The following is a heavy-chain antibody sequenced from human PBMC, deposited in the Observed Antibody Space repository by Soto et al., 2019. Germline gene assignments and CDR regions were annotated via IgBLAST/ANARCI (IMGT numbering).Heavy chain of an antibody. D-gene: IGHD3-3*01. CDR1: GFSLTTSGVG. CDR3: AHRVLRTVFGLVTTTAIYFDF. J-gene: IGHJ4*02. CDR2: IYWDDDK. V-gene: IGHV2-5*02. Sequence: QITLNESGPTVVRPTETLTLTCRFSGFSLTTSGVGVGWIRQSPGKAPEWRALIYWDDDKRYSASLKSRLTITKDTSKNQVVLTVSDLAPTDTATYYCAHRVLRTVFGLVTTTAIYFDFWGQGTPVAVAS.